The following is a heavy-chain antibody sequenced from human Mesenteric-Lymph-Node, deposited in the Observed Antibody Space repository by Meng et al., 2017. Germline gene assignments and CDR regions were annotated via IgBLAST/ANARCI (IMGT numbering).Heavy chain of an antibody. V-gene: IGHV1-18*01. CDR1: GYTFTSYG. D-gene: IGHD3-3*01. CDR3: ARSIPTLRFLAWFCWFDP. CDR2: ISAYNGNT. Sequence: ASVKVSCKASGYTFTSYGISWVRQAPGQGLEWMGWISAYNGNTNYAQKLQGRVTMTTDTSKSTAYMELRSRRSDDTAVYSCARSIPTLRFLAWFCWFDPWGQGTLVTVSS. J-gene: IGHJ5*02.